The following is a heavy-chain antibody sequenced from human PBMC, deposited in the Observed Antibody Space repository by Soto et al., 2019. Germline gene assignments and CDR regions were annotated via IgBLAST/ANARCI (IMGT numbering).Heavy chain of an antibody. CDR2: ISASGAYT. D-gene: IGHD6-6*01. V-gene: IGHV3-23*01. CDR3: AKEVIAARPYYFDY. CDR1: GFTFSSYA. J-gene: IGHJ4*02. Sequence: SGGSLRPSCAASGFTFSSYAVSWARQTPGKGLEWVSTISASGAYTYYADSVKGRFTISRDNSKNTLYLQMRSLRAGDTATYYCAKEVIAARPYYFDYWGQGTLVTVSS.